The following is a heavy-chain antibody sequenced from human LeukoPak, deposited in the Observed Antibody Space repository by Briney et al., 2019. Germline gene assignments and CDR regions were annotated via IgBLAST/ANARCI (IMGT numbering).Heavy chain of an antibody. J-gene: IGHJ6*03. CDR1: GYTFTGYY. CDR3: ARAYDTATTGYYYYMDV. D-gene: IGHD1-26*01. CDR2: INPNSGGT. Sequence: EASVKVSCKASGYTFTGYYMHWVRQAPGQGLEWMGWINPNSGGTNYAQKFQGRVTMTRDTSISTAYMELSRLRSDDTAVYYCARAYDTATTGYYYYMDVWGKGTTVTVSS. V-gene: IGHV1-2*02.